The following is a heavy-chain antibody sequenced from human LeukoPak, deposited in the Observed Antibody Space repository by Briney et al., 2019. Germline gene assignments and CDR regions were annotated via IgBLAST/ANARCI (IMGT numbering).Heavy chain of an antibody. Sequence: GGSLRLSCAASGFTFDTYPMHWVRQAPGKGLEFVSSITSDSGHTFYADSVKGRFTISRDNSKNTVYLQMNSLRGEDTAVYYCAAGSGWKPYYYYYYMDVWGKGTTVTVSS. CDR3: AAGSGWKPYYYYYYMDV. CDR1: GFTFDTYP. CDR2: ITSDSGHT. J-gene: IGHJ6*03. V-gene: IGHV3-64*02. D-gene: IGHD6-19*01.